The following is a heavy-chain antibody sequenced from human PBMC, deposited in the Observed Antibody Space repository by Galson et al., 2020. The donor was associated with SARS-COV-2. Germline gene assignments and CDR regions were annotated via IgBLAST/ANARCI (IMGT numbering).Heavy chain of an antibody. CDR2: ISTDGNNK. J-gene: IGHJ3*01. Sequence: GESLKISCAASGFTFSNFGMHWVRQAPGKGLEWGAVISTDGNNKYDADSVKGRFTISRDNSNNTLYLQMNSLRPDDTAVYICARAGYSSTWTLGDAFDVWGQGTRVTVSS. CDR3: ARAGYSSTWTLGDAFDV. D-gene: IGHD4-4*01. CDR1: GFTFSNFG. V-gene: IGHV3-30*03.